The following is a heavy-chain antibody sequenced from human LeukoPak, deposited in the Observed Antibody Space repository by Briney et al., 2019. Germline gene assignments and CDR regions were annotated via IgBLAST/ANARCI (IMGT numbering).Heavy chain of an antibody. CDR3: AKVGYCSSTSCYKGIYYYYYGMDV. Sequence: GGSLRLSCAASGFTFSSYAMSWVRQAPGKGLEWVSAISGSGGSTYYADSVKGRFTISRDNSKNTLYLQMNSLRAEDTAVYYCAKVGYCSSTSCYKGIYYYYYGMDVWGQGTTVTVSS. CDR2: ISGSGGST. D-gene: IGHD2-2*02. J-gene: IGHJ6*02. V-gene: IGHV3-23*01. CDR1: GFTFSSYA.